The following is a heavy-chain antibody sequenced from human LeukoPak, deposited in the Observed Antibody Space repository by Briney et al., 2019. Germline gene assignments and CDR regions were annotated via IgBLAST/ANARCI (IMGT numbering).Heavy chain of an antibody. V-gene: IGHV3-30*01. D-gene: IGHD1-26*01. J-gene: IGHJ4*02. CDR3: ARARNGTLKY. CDR1: GFTFSHYA. Sequence: GGSLRLSCAASGFTFSHYAMHWVRQAPGKGLEWVAVISYDGNHKYSADSVKGRFTISRDNTKNTLYVQMNSLRAEDTAVYYCARARNGTLKYWGQGTLVTVCS. CDR2: ISYDGNHK.